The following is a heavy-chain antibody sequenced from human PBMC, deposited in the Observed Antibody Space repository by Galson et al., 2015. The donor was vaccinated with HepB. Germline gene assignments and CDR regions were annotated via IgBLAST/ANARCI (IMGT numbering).Heavy chain of an antibody. Sequence: SVKVSCKASGYTFTSYGISWVRQAPGQGLEWMGWISAYNGNTNYAQKLQGRVTMTTDTSTSTAYMELRSLRSDDTAVYYCARFHVDIVATKSPDYYYYYYMDVWGKGTTVTVSS. D-gene: IGHD5-12*01. CDR1: GYTFTSYG. J-gene: IGHJ6*03. V-gene: IGHV1-18*01. CDR2: ISAYNGNT. CDR3: ARFHVDIVATKSPDYYYYYYMDV.